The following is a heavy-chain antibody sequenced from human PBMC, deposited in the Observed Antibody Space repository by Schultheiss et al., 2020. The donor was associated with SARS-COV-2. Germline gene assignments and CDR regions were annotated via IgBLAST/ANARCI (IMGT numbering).Heavy chain of an antibody. CDR3: ARETKGASIAALSDAFDI. V-gene: IGHV3-30*03. Sequence: GSLRLSCAASGFTFSSYGMHWVRQAPGKGLEWVAVISYDGSNKYYADSVKGRFTISRDNAKNSLYLQMNSLRAEDTAVYYCARETKGASIAALSDAFDIWGQGTMVTVSS. D-gene: IGHD6-13*01. CDR2: ISYDGSNK. CDR1: GFTFSSYG. J-gene: IGHJ3*02.